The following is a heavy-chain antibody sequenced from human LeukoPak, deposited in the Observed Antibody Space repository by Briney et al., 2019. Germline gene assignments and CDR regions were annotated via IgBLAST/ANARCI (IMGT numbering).Heavy chain of an antibody. J-gene: IGHJ6*04. CDR3: ARELAYCGGDCFLGALDV. CDR2: IHHSGST. CDR1: GYSISSGYY. D-gene: IGHD2-21*01. Sequence: PSETLSLTCSVSGYSISSGYYWAWIRQTPGKGLEWIGNIHHSGSTYYNPSLKSRVTISVDTSKNQFSLKLSSVTAADTAVYSCARELAYCGGDCFLGALDVWGKGTTVTVSS. V-gene: IGHV4-38-2*02.